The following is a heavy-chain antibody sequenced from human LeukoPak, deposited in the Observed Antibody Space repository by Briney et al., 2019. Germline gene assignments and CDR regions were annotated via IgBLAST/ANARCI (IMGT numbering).Heavy chain of an antibody. CDR1: EYTLTELS. CDR2: INPNSGGT. Sequence: ASVKVSCKVSEYTLTELSMHWVRQAPGQGLEWMGWINPNSGGTNYAQKFQGRVTMTRDTSISTAYMELSRLRSDDTAVYYCAREGPIVGATHLVDYWGQGTLVTVSS. CDR3: AREGPIVGATHLVDY. V-gene: IGHV1-2*02. D-gene: IGHD1-26*01. J-gene: IGHJ4*02.